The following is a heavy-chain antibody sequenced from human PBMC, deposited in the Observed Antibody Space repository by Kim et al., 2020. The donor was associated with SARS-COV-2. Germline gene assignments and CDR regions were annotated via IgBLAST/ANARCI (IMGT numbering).Heavy chain of an antibody. CDR2: ISLDGGST. Sequence: GGSLRLSCAASVFTVDDYTMHWVRQAPVKCLEWVSLISLDGGSTYYADSVKGRFTISRDNSKNSLYLQMNSLRTDDTALYYFAKDMAEQQLGSFDYCGQG. CDR3: AKDMAEQQLGSFDY. CDR1: VFTVDDYT. J-gene: IGHJ4*02. D-gene: IGHD6-13*01. V-gene: IGHV3-43*01.